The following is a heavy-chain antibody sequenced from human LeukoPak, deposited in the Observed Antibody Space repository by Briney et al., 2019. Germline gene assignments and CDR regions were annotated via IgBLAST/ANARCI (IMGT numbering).Heavy chain of an antibody. V-gene: IGHV3-74*01. CDR1: GFTFSNYW. D-gene: IGHD6-19*01. J-gene: IGHJ4*02. Sequence: GGSLRLSCAASGFTFSNYWMHWVRQAPGKGLMWVSRINSDGTTTNYADSVKGRFTISRDNAKNSLYLQMNRLRVDDTAVYYCVMDTNSDWYNPEFEHWGQGTLVSVSP. CDR2: INSDGTTT. CDR3: VMDTNSDWYNPEFEH.